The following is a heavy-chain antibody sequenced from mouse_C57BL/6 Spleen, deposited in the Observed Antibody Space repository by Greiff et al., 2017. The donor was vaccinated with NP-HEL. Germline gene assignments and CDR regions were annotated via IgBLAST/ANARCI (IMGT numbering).Heavy chain of an antibody. CDR3: ARTSPGTAIAY. J-gene: IGHJ3*01. Sequence: VQLQQPGAELVKPGALVKLSCKASGYTFTSYWMQWVKQRPGQGLEWIGEIDPSDSYTNYNQKFKGKATLTVDTSSSTAYMQLSSLTSEDSAVYYCARTSPGTAIAYWGQGTLVTVSA. D-gene: IGHD3-3*01. V-gene: IGHV1-50*01. CDR1: GYTFTSYW. CDR2: IDPSDSYT.